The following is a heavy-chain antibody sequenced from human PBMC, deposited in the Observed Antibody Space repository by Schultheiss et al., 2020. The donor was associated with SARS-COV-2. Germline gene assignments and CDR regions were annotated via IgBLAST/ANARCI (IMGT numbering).Heavy chain of an antibody. CDR3: ASRYSSSSHYWYFDL. Sequence: SQTLSLTCPVYGGSFSNYFRTWIRQPPGKGLEWIGEIYHSGSTNYNPSLKSRVTISVDTSKNQFSLKLSSVTAADTAVYYCASRYSSSSHYWYFDLWGRGTLVTVSS. CDR2: IYHSGST. CDR1: GGSFSNYF. V-gene: IGHV4-34*01. D-gene: IGHD6-13*01. J-gene: IGHJ2*01.